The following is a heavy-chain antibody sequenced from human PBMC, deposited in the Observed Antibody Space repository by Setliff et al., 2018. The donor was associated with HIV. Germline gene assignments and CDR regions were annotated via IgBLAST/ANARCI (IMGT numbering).Heavy chain of an antibody. CDR2: INVVTVNT. CDR1: GYSFTSYT. J-gene: IGHJ4*02. CDR3: ARDSPQVRIAVAGTTGHDY. D-gene: IGHD6-19*01. Sequence: ASVKVSCKTSGYSFTSYTMHWLRQAPGQRPEWMGWINVVTVNTKYSLKLQGRVTITRDTSATAVYMELRSLRSEDTAEYYCARDSPQVRIAVAGTTGHDYWGQGTLVTVSS. V-gene: IGHV1-3*01.